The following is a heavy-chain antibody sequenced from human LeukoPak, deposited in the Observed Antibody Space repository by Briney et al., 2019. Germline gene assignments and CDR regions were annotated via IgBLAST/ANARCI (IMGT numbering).Heavy chain of an antibody. V-gene: IGHV4-38-2*02. D-gene: IGHD6-19*01. CDR1: GYSISSGYY. Sequence: SETLSLTCTVSGYSISSGYYWGWIRQPPGKGLEWIGSIYHSGSTYYNPSLKSRVTISVDTSKNQFSLKLSSVTAADTAVYYCARSGAGAVAGTDYWGQGTLVTVSS. CDR3: ARSGAGAVAGTDY. J-gene: IGHJ4*02. CDR2: IYHSGST.